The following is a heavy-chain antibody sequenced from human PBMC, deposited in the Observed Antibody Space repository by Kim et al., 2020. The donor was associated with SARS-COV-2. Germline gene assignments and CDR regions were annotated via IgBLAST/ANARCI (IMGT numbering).Heavy chain of an antibody. CDR3: EGSIAVAAHDAFDI. CDR1: GYTFTSYA. D-gene: IGHD6-19*01. V-gene: IGHV7-4-1*02. J-gene: IGHJ3*02. Sequence: ASVKVSCKASGYTFTSYAMNWVRQAPGQGLEWMGWINTNTGNPTYAQGFTGRFVFSLDTSVSTAYLQLSSLKAEDTAVYYCEGSIAVAAHDAFDIWGQGTMVTVSS. CDR2: INTNTGNP.